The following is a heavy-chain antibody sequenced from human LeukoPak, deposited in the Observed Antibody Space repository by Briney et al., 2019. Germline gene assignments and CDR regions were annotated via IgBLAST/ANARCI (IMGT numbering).Heavy chain of an antibody. J-gene: IGHJ4*02. V-gene: IGHV1-2*02. CDR2: INPNTGGI. D-gene: IGHD5-18*01. CDR3: ARDPYSNYFDY. Sequence: ASVKVSCKSSGYTFTGYYMHWVRQAPGQGLEWMGWINPNTGGINYAQKFQGRVAMTRDTSISAAYMELSRLRSDDTAVYYCARDPYSNYFDYWGQGTLVTVSS. CDR1: GYTFTGYY.